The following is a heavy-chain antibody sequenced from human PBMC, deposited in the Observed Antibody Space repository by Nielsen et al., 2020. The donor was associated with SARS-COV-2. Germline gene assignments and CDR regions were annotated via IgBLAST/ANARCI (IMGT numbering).Heavy chain of an antibody. CDR2: ISGSGGST. D-gene: IGHD6-13*01. V-gene: IGHV3-23*01. Sequence: GESLKISCAASGFTFSSYAMSWVRQAPGKGLEWVSAISGSGGSTYYADSVKGRFTISRDNSKNTLYLQMNSLRAEDTALYYCAKASGQQSSGYYYYYGMDVWGQGTTVTVSS. CDR3: AKASGQQSSGYYYYYGMDV. CDR1: GFTFSSYA. J-gene: IGHJ6*02.